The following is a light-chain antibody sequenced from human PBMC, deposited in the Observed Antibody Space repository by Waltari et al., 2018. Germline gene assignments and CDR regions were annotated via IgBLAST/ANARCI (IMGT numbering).Light chain of an antibody. Sequence: CRARQTNTGSLLTWYHQKPGQAPRLLIYGASNRAPGIPDRFSGSGSGTDFTLTISRLEPEDSAVYYCQQYDGSVVTFGGGTKVEIK. J-gene: IGKJ4*01. CDR3: QQYDGSVVT. CDR2: GAS. V-gene: IGKV3-20*01. CDR1: QTNTGSL.